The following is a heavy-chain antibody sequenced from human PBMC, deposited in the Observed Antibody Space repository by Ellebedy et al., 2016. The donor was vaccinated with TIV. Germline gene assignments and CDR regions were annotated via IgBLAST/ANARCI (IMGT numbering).Heavy chain of an antibody. CDR3: ASSPSQGY. J-gene: IGHJ4*02. CDR2: ISTSSSYT. CDR1: GFTFSDYY. V-gene: IGHV3-11*03. Sequence: GESLKISCAASGFTFSDYYMSWIRQAPGKGLEWVSYISTSSSYTNYAASVKGRFTISRDSSQNTLYLQMDSLRAEDTAVYYCASSPSQGYWGQGTLVTVSS.